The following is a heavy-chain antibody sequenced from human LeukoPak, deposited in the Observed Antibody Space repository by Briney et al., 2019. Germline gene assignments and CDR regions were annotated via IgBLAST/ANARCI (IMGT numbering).Heavy chain of an antibody. D-gene: IGHD3-10*02. CDR2: IYAGDSET. J-gene: IGHJ2*01. CDR3: AGQLCVRGVIEYFDL. V-gene: IGHV5-51*01. CDR1: GDRFIDYR. Sequence: AESLKISCKSSGDRFIDYRIGSGRQKPGRNRERMGRIYAGDSETRYSPSFKGQVTISADKSISTAYLQWSTLKTSDTAMYYCAGQLCVRGVIEYFDLWGRGTLVSVSS.